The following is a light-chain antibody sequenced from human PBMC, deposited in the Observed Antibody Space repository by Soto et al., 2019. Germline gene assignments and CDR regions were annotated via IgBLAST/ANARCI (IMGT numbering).Light chain of an antibody. V-gene: IGKV1-5*03. CDR3: QQYHTYWWT. J-gene: IGKJ1*01. Sequence: DIQMTQSPSTLSASVGDRVTITCRASQTIINWLAWYQQKPGKAPKLLIYKASTLEGEVPSRFSGSGSETEFTLTINILQPDDSATYYCQQYHTYWWTFGQGTKVEIK. CDR2: KAS. CDR1: QTIINW.